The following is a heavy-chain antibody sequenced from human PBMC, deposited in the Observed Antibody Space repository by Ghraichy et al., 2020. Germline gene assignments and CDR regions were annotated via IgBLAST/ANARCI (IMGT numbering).Heavy chain of an antibody. D-gene: IGHD1-26*01. V-gene: IGHV1-18*04. CDR3: ARGGVGATFWVVVDY. CDR1: GYTFTSYG. CDR2: ISAYNGNT. J-gene: IGHJ4*02. Sequence: ASVKVSCKASGYTFTSYGISWVRQAPGQGLEWMGWISAYNGNTNYAQKLQGRVTMTTDTSTSTAYMELRSLRSDDTAVYYCARGGVGATFWVVVDYWGQGTLVTVSS.